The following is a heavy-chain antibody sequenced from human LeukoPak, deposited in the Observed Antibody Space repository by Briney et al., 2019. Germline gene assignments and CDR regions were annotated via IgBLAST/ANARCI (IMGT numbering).Heavy chain of an antibody. CDR1: GCSISSGSYY. Sequence: SQTLSLTCTVSGCSISSGSYYWSWSRQPAGKGLEWGGRIYTSGSSNYNPSLKSRITISVNSSNNQFSMKMSVIAAPNTALYFCARRARNYDFWSGPPPTSMDVWGKGTTVTASS. J-gene: IGHJ6*03. CDR2: IYTSGSS. V-gene: IGHV4-61*02. CDR3: ARRARNYDFWSGPPPTSMDV. D-gene: IGHD3-3*01.